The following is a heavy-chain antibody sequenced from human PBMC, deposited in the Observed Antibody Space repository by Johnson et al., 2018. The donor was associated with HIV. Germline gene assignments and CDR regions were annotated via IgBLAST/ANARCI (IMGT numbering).Heavy chain of an antibody. CDR3: ARDVMEDFWSGSFDAFDI. Sequence: VQLVESGGGLIQPGGSLRLSCAASGFTFNIYGMHWVRQAPGKGLQWVANIKQDGSEKYYVASVKGRFTISRDNAKNSLYLQMNSLRAEDTAVYYCARDVMEDFWSGSFDAFDIWGQGTMVTVSS. D-gene: IGHD3-3*01. V-gene: IGHV3-7*03. CDR1: GFTFNIYG. CDR2: IKQDGSEK. J-gene: IGHJ3*02.